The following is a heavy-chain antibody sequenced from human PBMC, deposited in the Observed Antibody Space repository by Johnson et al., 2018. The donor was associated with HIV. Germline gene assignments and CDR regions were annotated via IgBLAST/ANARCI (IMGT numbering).Heavy chain of an antibody. J-gene: IGHJ3*02. CDR3: ARGGSDAFDI. CDR1: EFTFSSYA. D-gene: IGHD3-16*01. Sequence: QVQLVESGGGVVQPGRSLRLSCAASEFTFSSYAFHWVRQAPGKGLEWVALISSDGSGKYYADSVKGRFTISRDNAKNSLSLQINSLRADDTAVYYCARGGSDAFDIWGQGTMVTVSS. CDR2: ISSDGSGK. V-gene: IGHV3-30*04.